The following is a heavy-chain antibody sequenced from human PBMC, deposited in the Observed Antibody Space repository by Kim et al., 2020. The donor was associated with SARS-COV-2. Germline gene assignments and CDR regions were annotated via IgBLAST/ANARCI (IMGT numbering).Heavy chain of an antibody. Sequence: GGSLRLSCAASGFTFSNAWMSWVRQAPGKGLEWVGRIKSKTDGGTTDYAAPVKGRFTISRDDSKNTLYLQMNSLKTEDTAVYYCTTDFVAYYYGSGSWGQGTLVTVSS. V-gene: IGHV3-15*01. CDR3: TTDFVAYYYGSGS. D-gene: IGHD3-10*01. J-gene: IGHJ4*02. CDR2: IKSKTDGGTT. CDR1: GFTFSNAW.